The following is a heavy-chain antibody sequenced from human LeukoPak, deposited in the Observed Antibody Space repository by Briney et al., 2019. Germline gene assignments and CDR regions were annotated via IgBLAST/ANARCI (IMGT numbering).Heavy chain of an antibody. Sequence: PGGSLRLSCAASGFTFDDYAMHWVRQAPGKGLEWVSLISWDGGSTYYADSVKGRFTISRDNSKNSLYLQMNSLRAEDTALYYCPKDIDGWGYCSSTSCYPRFDYWGQGTLVTASS. D-gene: IGHD2-2*01. J-gene: IGHJ4*02. CDR1: GFTFDDYA. V-gene: IGHV3-43D*04. CDR3: PKDIDGWGYCSSTSCYPRFDY. CDR2: ISWDGGST.